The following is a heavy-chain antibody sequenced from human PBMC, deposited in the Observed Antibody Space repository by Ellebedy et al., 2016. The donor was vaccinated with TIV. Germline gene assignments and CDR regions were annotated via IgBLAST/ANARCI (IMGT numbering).Heavy chain of an antibody. CDR1: GASVSRVVLH. V-gene: IGHV4-61*08. CDR2: MFNSETI. CDR3: AACPAGSGGCPY. D-gene: IGHD6-19*01. J-gene: IGHJ4*01. Sequence: GSLRLSCTVSGASVSRVVLHWSWIRQSPGQGLEWIGQMFNSETISYNPSLKSRVTISADTSADQYPLRLTSVTAADTAVYFCAACPAGSGGCPYWGQGTVVTVSS.